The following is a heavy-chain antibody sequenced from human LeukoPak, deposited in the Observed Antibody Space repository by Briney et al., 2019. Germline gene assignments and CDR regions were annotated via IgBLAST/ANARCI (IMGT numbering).Heavy chain of an antibody. V-gene: IGHV4-34*01. J-gene: IGHJ4*02. CDR3: AGHHPRNTVDF. CDR1: GGSFGGYY. D-gene: IGHD2/OR15-2a*01. Sequence: SETLSLTCAVYGGSFGGYYWSWIRQPPGKGLEWIGEINHSGSTNYNPSLKSRVTISVDTSKNQFSLKLSSATAADTAVYYCAGHHPRNTVDFWGQGTLVTVSS. CDR2: INHSGST.